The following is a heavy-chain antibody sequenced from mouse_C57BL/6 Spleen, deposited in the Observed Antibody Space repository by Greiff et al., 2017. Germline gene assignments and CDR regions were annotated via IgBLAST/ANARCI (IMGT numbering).Heavy chain of an antibody. CDR1: GYTFTDYE. V-gene: IGHV1-15*01. CDR3: TPIYYDYDEGYFDV. CDR2: INPETGGT. Sequence: QVQLKQSGAELVRPGASVTLSCKASGYTFTDYEMHWVKQTPVHGLEWIGAINPETGGTAYNQKFKGKAILTADKSSSTAYMELRSLTSEDSAVYYCTPIYYDYDEGYFDVWGTGTTVTVSS. J-gene: IGHJ1*03. D-gene: IGHD2-4*01.